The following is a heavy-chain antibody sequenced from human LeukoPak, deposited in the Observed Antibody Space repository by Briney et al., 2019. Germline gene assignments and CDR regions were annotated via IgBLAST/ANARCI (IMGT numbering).Heavy chain of an antibody. D-gene: IGHD3-9*01. Sequence: SETLSLTCTVSGGSISSYYWSWIRQPPGKELEWIGYIYYSGSTKYNPSLKSQVIISVDTSKNQFSLKLSSVTAADTAVYYCARHSLILTGYPFDYWGQGTLVTVSS. V-gene: IGHV4-59*08. J-gene: IGHJ4*02. CDR1: GGSISSYY. CDR2: IYYSGST. CDR3: ARHSLILTGYPFDY.